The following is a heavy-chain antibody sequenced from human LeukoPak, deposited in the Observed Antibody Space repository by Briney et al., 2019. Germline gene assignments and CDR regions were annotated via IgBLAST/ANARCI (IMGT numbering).Heavy chain of an antibody. D-gene: IGHD3-10*02. J-gene: IGHJ6*04. V-gene: IGHV3-48*03. Sequence: PGGSLRLSCAASGFTFDDYGMNWVRQAPGKGLEWVSYISSSGSTIYYADSVKGRFTISRDNAKNSLYLQMNNLRAEDTAVYYCAELGITMIGGVWGKGTTVTISS. CDR3: AELGITMIGGV. CDR2: ISSSGSTI. CDR1: GFTFDDYG.